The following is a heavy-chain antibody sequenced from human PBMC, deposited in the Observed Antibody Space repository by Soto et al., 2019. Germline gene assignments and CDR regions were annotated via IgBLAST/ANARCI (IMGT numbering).Heavy chain of an antibody. D-gene: IGHD6-6*01. V-gene: IGHV4-59*08. Sequence: SETLSLTCTVSGGSISSYYWSWIRQPPGKGLEWIGYIYYSGSTNYNPSLKSRVTISVDTSKNQFSLKLSSVTAADTAVYYCARRPYSSSARYYYYYMDVWGKGTTVTVSS. CDR2: IYYSGST. CDR1: GGSISSYY. CDR3: ARRPYSSSARYYYYYMDV. J-gene: IGHJ6*03.